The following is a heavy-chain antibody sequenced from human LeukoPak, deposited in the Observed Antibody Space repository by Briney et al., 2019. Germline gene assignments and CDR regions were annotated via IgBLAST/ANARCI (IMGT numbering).Heavy chain of an antibody. J-gene: IGHJ3*02. D-gene: IGHD4-17*01. Sequence: GASVKVSCKASGYTFTSYYMHWERQAPGQGLEWMGWINPNSGGTNYAQKFQGRVTMTRDTSISTAYMELSRLRSDDTAVYYCAREGVDYGDYPDAFDIWGQGIMVTVSS. CDR2: INPNSGGT. CDR3: AREGVDYGDYPDAFDI. V-gene: IGHV1-2*02. CDR1: GYTFTSYY.